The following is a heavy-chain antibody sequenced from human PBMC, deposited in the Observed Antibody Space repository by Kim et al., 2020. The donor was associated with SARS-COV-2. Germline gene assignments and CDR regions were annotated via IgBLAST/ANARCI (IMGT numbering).Heavy chain of an antibody. CDR1: GGSISSSISY. CDR3: AGLYAYNCFAP. V-gene: IGHV4-39*01. CDR2: LSYSGRT. J-gene: IGHJ5*02. Sequence: SETLSLTCSASGGSISSSISYWGWIRQPPGKGLEWIGSLSYSGRTYYNPSLKIRVTISVDTSNNQFSLNLSSLTAADTPVYYFAGLYAYNCFAPWGPGT. D-gene: IGHD4-17*01.